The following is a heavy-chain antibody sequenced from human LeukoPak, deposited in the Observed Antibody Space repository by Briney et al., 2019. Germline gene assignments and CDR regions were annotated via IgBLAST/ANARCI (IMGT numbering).Heavy chain of an antibody. Sequence: GGSLRLSCAASGFTFDDYGMSWVRQAPGKGLEWVSGINWNSGSTGYADSVKGRFTISRDNAKNSLYLQMNSLRAEDTALYYCARDKDGSGSYYMSGFDYWGQGTLVTVS. CDR1: GFTFDDYG. V-gene: IGHV3-20*04. J-gene: IGHJ4*02. CDR2: INWNSGST. D-gene: IGHD3-10*01. CDR3: ARDKDGSGSYYMSGFDY.